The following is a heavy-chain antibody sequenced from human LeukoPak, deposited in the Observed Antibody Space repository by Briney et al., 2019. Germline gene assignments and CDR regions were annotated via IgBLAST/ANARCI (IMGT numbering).Heavy chain of an antibody. D-gene: IGHD6-13*01. CDR2: TYYRSKWYN. CDR1: GDSVSSNSAA. V-gene: IGHV6-1*01. Sequence: SQTLSLTCAISGDSVSSNSAARNWIRQSPSRGLEWLGRTYYRSKWYNDYAVSVKSRITINPDTSKNQFSLQLNSVTPEDTAVYYCARAHSSSWYLYYYYGMDVWGQGTTVTVSS. CDR3: ARAHSSSWYLYYYYGMDV. J-gene: IGHJ6*02.